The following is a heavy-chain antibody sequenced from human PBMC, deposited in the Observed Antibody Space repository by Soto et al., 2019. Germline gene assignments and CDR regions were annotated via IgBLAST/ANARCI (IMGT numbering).Heavy chain of an antibody. J-gene: IGHJ3*02. V-gene: IGHV1-2*02. CDR1: GYTFTDYY. Sequence: ASVKVSCKASGYTFTDYYMHWVRQAPGQGLEGMGWINPNSGGTNYAQKFQGRVTMTRDTSISTAYMELSRLRSDDSDVYYCARDGARGSSIIAARPGAFDIWGQGTMVTVSS. CDR3: ARDGARGSSIIAARPGAFDI. CDR2: INPNSGGT. D-gene: IGHD6-6*01.